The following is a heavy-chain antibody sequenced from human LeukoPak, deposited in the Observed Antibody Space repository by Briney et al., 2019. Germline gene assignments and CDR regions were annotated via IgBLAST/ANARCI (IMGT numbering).Heavy chain of an antibody. Sequence: GGSLRLSCAASGFTFSNYGMSWVRQAPGKGLEWVSTISGSGDTTYYADSVKGRFTISRDNAENSLYLQMNSLRVEDTALYYCARDWHYGSGSHDYWGQGTLVTVSS. J-gene: IGHJ4*02. V-gene: IGHV3-23*01. CDR3: ARDWHYGSGSHDY. D-gene: IGHD3-10*01. CDR1: GFTFSNYG. CDR2: ISGSGDTT.